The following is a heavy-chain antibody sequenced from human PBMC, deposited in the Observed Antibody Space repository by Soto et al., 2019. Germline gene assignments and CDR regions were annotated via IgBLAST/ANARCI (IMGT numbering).Heavy chain of an antibody. Sequence: SETLSLTCTVSGGSISSYYWSWIRQPPGKGLEWIGYIYYSGSTNYNPSLKSRVTISVDTSKNQFSLKLSSVTAADTAVYYCARVFLGKGGNPFYFDYWGQGTLVTVSS. CDR3: ARVFLGKGGNPFYFDY. V-gene: IGHV4-59*01. CDR1: GGSISSYY. D-gene: IGHD3-16*01. CDR2: IYYSGST. J-gene: IGHJ4*02.